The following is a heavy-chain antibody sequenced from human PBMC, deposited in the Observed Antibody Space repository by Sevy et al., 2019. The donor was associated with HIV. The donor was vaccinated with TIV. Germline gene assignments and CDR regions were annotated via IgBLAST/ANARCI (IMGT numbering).Heavy chain of an antibody. Sequence: GGSLRLSCAASGFTFSSYGMHWVRQAPGKGLEWVAVIWYDGSNKYYADSVKGRFTISRDNSKNTRYLQMNSLRAEDTAVYYCARDFWELHNYYYYYYYMDVWGKGTTVTVSS. J-gene: IGHJ6*03. CDR1: GFTFSSYG. CDR2: IWYDGSNK. CDR3: ARDFWELHNYYYYYYYMDV. D-gene: IGHD1-26*01. V-gene: IGHV3-33*01.